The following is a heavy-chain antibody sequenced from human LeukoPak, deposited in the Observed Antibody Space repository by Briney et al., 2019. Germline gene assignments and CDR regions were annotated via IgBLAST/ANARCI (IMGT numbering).Heavy chain of an antibody. V-gene: IGHV4-4*09. J-gene: IGHJ4*02. CDR2: ISSSGSV. CDR3: ARIPLGYSGAYYFDY. Sequence: SETLSLTCTVSRGSISGSIRRYYWSWLRQPPGKGLELFGYISSSGSVNDNPSLMSRVTISVDTSKNQFFLNLSSVSAADTAVYYCARIPLGYSGAYYFDYWGQGTLVTVSP. CDR1: RGSISGSIRRYY. D-gene: IGHD5-12*01.